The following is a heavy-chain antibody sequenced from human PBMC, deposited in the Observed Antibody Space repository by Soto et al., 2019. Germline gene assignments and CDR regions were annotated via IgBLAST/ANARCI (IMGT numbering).Heavy chain of an antibody. J-gene: IGHJ6*02. D-gene: IGHD2-2*02. Sequence: ASVKVSCKDSRYTFTTLDINCVRQATGQALEWVGWMNPKIGNTGYAQKFQGRVTMTRNTSISTAYMELGSLRSEDTAVYFCARDHSPTTNCSTSTYYDGIDLCG. CDR1: RYTFTTLD. V-gene: IGHV1-8*01. CDR2: MNPKIGNT. CDR3: ARDHSPTTNCSTSTYYDGIDL.